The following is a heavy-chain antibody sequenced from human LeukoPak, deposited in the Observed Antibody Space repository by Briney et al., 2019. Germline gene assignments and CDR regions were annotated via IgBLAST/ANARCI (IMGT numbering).Heavy chain of an antibody. Sequence: ASVKVSCKASGSTFTSYYMHWVRQAPGQGLEWMGIINPSGRSTSYAQKFQGSATMTTDTPTSTVYMELSSLRAEDTAVYYCARGMGIAVADNFDYWGQGTLVTVSS. CDR3: ARGMGIAVADNFDY. CDR2: INPSGRST. V-gene: IGHV1-46*03. J-gene: IGHJ4*02. CDR1: GSTFTSYY. D-gene: IGHD6-13*01.